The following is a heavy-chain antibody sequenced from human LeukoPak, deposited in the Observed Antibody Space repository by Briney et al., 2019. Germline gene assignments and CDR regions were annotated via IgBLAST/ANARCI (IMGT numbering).Heavy chain of an antibody. CDR3: ARILGTSMATGLQSAFDI. CDR2: IYWDDDQ. J-gene: IGHJ3*02. V-gene: IGHV2-5*02. D-gene: IGHD5-24*01. Sequence: ESGPTLVKPTQTLTVTCSFSGFSLSTSGVGVGWIRQPPGKALEWLALIYWDDDQRYSPSLKSRLTITKDTSKNQVVLTMTNMDPVDTATYYCARILGTSMATGLQSAFDIWGQGTMVTVSS. CDR1: GFSLSTSGVG.